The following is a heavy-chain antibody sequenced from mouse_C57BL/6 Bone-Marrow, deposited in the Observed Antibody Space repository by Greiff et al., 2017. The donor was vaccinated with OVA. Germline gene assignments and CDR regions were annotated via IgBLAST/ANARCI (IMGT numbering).Heavy chain of an antibody. CDR1: GYTFTSYW. CDR2: IYPGSGST. V-gene: IGHV1-55*01. CDR3: ARSGFNSYYYAMDY. Sequence: QVQLKQPGAELVKPGASVKMSCKASGYTFTSYWITWVKQRPGQGLEWIGDIYPGSGSTHYNEKFKSKATLTVDTSSSTAYMQLSSLTSEDSAVYYCARSGFNSYYYAMDYWGQGTSVTVSS. D-gene: IGHD1-3*01. J-gene: IGHJ4*01.